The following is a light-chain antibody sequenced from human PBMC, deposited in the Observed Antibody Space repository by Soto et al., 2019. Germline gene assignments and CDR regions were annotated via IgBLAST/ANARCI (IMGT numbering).Light chain of an antibody. Sequence: DIQMTQSPSSVPASVGDRVPTTCRASQGISSWLAWYQQKPGKAPKLLIYDVSNLETGVPSRFSGGGSGTHFTFTSSSLQPEDIATYYCQQYNNLFTCGPGTKVDI. CDR3: QQYNNLFT. CDR1: QGISSW. J-gene: IGKJ3*01. CDR2: DVS. V-gene: IGKV1-33*01.